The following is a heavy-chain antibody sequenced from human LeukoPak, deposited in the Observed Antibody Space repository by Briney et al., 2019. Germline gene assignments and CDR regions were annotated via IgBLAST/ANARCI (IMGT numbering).Heavy chain of an antibody. J-gene: IGHJ4*02. CDR3: ARDVGSLNNY. CDR1: GFTFSSYA. CDR2: IYRGGST. D-gene: IGHD6-25*01. Sequence: GGSLRLSCAASGFTFSSYAMSWVRQAPGKGLEWVSVIYRGGSTYYADSVKGRFTISRDNSKNTLYLQMNSLRAEDTAVYFCARDVGSLNNYWGLGTLVTVSS. V-gene: IGHV3-53*01.